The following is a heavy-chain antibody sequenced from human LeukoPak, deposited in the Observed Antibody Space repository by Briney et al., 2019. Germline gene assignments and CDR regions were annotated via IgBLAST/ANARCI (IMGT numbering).Heavy chain of an antibody. J-gene: IGHJ4*02. Sequence: PGGSLRLSCAASGFSFGTYAMTWARQPPGKGLEWIGSISYTGSTYYNPSLKSRVTISVDTSKNQFSLKLTSVTAADTAVYYCAAYYYDSSGYLGCGQGTLVTVSS. D-gene: IGHD3-22*01. V-gene: IGHV4-39*01. CDR2: ISYTGST. CDR1: GFSFGTYA. CDR3: AAYYYDSSGYLG.